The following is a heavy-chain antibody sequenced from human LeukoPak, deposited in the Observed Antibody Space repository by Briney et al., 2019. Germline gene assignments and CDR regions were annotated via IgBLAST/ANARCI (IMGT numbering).Heavy chain of an antibody. J-gene: IGHJ4*02. D-gene: IGHD1-14*01. CDR3: VRENHGSFDY. Sequence: GGSLRLSCAASGFTFSNYWMHWVRQAPGKGLVWVSRINIDGSSTDYADSVKGRFTIARDDAESSLYLQMNSLRADDTAVYYCVRENHGSFDYWGQGSLVTVSS. CDR2: INIDGSST. V-gene: IGHV3-74*01. CDR1: GFTFSNYW.